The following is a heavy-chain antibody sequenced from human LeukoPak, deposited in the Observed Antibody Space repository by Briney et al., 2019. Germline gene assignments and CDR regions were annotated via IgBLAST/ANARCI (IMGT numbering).Heavy chain of an antibody. D-gene: IGHD2/OR15-2a*01. J-gene: IGHJ3*02. CDR2: INPNSGGT. CDR3: ARYRCKTTSGCEDTDAFDM. V-gene: IGHV1-2*02. CDR1: GYTFTANY. Sequence: ASVKVSCKTSGYTFTANYMQWVRQAPGQGLEWMGWINPNSGGTRYAQKFQGRVTMTRDTSISTAYMELSRLRSDDTAMYYCARYRCKTTSGCEDTDAFDMWGQGTMVTVSS.